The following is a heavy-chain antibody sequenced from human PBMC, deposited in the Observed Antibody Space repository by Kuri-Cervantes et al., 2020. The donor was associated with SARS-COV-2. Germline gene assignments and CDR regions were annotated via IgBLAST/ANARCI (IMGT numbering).Heavy chain of an antibody. CDR1: GFTFSSCA. CDR2: ISYDGSNE. V-gene: IGHV3-30*01. D-gene: IGHD2-21*01. Sequence: GESLKISCAASGFTFSSCAMHWVRLAPGKGLEWVAFISYDGSNEYYADSVRGRFTISRDNSNNTLCLQVNSLRAEDTALYYCAKDRVGVLDSWGQGTQVTVSS. CDR3: AKDRVGVLDS. J-gene: IGHJ5*01.